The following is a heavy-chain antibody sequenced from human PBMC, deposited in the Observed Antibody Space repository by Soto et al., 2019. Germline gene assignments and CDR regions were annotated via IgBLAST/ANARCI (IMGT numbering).Heavy chain of an antibody. CDR1: GFTFDDYA. CDR3: AKETGKWNDQTSYYFDY. CDR2: ISWNSGNV. D-gene: IGHD1-1*01. Sequence: EVHLEESGGGLVQPGRSLRLSCAASGFTFDDYAMHWVRQAPGKGLEWVSVISWNSGNVGYADSVKGRFTISRDNAKNALYLQMNSLRPEDTALYYCAKETGKWNDQTSYYFDYWGQGTLVTVSS. J-gene: IGHJ4*02. V-gene: IGHV3-9*01.